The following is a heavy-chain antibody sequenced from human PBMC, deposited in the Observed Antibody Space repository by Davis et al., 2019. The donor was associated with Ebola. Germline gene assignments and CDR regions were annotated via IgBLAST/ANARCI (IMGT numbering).Heavy chain of an antibody. D-gene: IGHD3-22*01. CDR2: IIPVSGVP. Sequence: SVKVSCKASGGTFGSYAISWVRQAPGQGLDWMGGIIPVSGVPKYAQDFQGRVTITADESTSTAYMELSSLRSEDTAMYYCARDRYSDGSGYFFEQSHWGQGTLVTVSS. V-gene: IGHV1-69*13. CDR1: GGTFGSYA. CDR3: ARDRYSDGSGYFFEQSH. J-gene: IGHJ4*02.